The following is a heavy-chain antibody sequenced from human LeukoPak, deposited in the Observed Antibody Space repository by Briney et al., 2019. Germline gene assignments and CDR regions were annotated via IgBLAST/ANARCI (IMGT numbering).Heavy chain of an antibody. J-gene: IGHJ1*01. CDR1: GGTFSSYA. D-gene: IGHD4-17*01. V-gene: IGHV1-69*04. Sequence: ASVKVSCKASGGTFSSYAISWVRQAPGQGLEWMGRIIPILGIANYAQKFQGRVTITADKSTSTAYMELSSLRSEDTAVYYCARGLPDYDHFQHWGQGTLVTVSS. CDR3: ARGLPDYDHFQH. CDR2: IIPILGIA.